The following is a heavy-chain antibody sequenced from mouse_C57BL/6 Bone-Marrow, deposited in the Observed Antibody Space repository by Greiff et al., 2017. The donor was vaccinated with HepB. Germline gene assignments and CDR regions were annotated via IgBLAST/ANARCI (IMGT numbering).Heavy chain of an antibody. Sequence: DVQLVESGGGLVKPGGSLKLSCAASGFTFSSYAMSWVRQTPEKRLEWVATISDGGSYTYYPDNVKGRFTISRDKAKNNLYLQMSDLKSEDTAIYYCARDRDYGGFAYWGQGTLVTVSA. CDR2: ISDGGSYT. CDR3: ARDRDYGGFAY. J-gene: IGHJ3*01. D-gene: IGHD1-1*01. CDR1: GFTFSSYA. V-gene: IGHV5-4*01.